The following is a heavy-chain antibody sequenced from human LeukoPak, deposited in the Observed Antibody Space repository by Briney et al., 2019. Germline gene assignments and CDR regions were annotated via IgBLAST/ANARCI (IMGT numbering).Heavy chain of an antibody. CDR1: GFTSSSYW. CDR2: IKQDGSEK. CDR3: ARDRGSSGWYEFDS. V-gene: IGHV3-7*01. Sequence: PGGSLRLSCAASGFTSSSYWMSWVRQAPGKGLEWVANIKQDGSEKYYVDSVKGRFTISRDNAKNSLYLQMNSLRAEDTAVYYCARDRGSSGWYEFDSSGQGTLVTVSS. D-gene: IGHD6-19*01. J-gene: IGHJ4*02.